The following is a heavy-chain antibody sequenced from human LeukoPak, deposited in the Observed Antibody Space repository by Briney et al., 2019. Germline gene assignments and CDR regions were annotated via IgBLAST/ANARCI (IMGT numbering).Heavy chain of an antibody. V-gene: IGHV3-48*02. Sequence: GGSLRLSCAASGFTFSSYSMNWVRQAPGKGLEWVSYISSSSTIYYADSVKGRFTISRDNAKTSLYLQMNSLRDEDTAVYYCARGIKLTSYYYYGVDVWGQGTTVTVSS. D-gene: IGHD1-7*01. CDR2: ISSSSTI. J-gene: IGHJ6*02. CDR3: ARGIKLTSYYYYGVDV. CDR1: GFTFSSYS.